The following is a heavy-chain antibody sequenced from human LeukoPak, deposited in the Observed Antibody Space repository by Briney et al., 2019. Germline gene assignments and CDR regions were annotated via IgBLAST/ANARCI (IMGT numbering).Heavy chain of an antibody. CDR3: ARHTPEIDFWSGYSPSWFDP. V-gene: IGHV6-1*01. J-gene: IGHJ5*02. D-gene: IGHD3-3*01. CDR2: TYYRSKWYN. Sequence: SQTLSLTCAISGDSVSSNSAAWNWVRQSPSRGLEWLGRTYYRSKWYNDYAVSVKSRITINPDTSKNQFSLKLTSVTAADTAVYYCARHTPEIDFWSGYSPSWFDPWGQGTLVTVSS. CDR1: GDSVSSNSAA.